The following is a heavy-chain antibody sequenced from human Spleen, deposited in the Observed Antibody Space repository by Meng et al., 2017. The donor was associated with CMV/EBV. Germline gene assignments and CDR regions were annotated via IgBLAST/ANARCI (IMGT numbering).Heavy chain of an antibody. Sequence: LSLTCAASDFTFSDYYMTWIRQAPGKGLEWVSYISGSGGSTYYADSVKGRFTISRDNSKNTLYLQMNSLRAEDTAVYYCAKDWAGYCSSTSCQSRMNYFDYWGQGTLVTVSS. CDR1: DFTFSDYY. CDR2: ISGSGGST. V-gene: IGHV3-11*04. D-gene: IGHD2-2*01. CDR3: AKDWAGYCSSTSCQSRMNYFDY. J-gene: IGHJ4*02.